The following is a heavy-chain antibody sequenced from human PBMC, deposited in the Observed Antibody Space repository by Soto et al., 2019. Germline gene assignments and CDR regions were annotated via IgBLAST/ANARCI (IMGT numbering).Heavy chain of an antibody. V-gene: IGHV1-69*01. CDR1: GGTFSSYI. Sequence: QVQLVQSGAEVKKPGSSVKVSCKASGGTFSSYIITWVRQAPGQGLEWMGGIIPIFGAATYAQKFQDRVTITADESTTTAYMELSSLGSEDTAVYFFARAYASNKYWFDPWGQGTLVTVSS. D-gene: IGHD2-2*01. CDR2: IIPIFGAA. CDR3: ARAYASNKYWFDP. J-gene: IGHJ5*02.